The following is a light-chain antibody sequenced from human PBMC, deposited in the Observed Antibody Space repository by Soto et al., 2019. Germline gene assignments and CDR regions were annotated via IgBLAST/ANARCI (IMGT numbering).Light chain of an antibody. CDR2: AAS. CDR3: LQDYNYPWT. Sequence: AIQMTQSPSSLSASVGDRVTITCRASQGIRNDLGWYQQKPGKAPKLLIYAASSLQSGVPSRFSGSGSGTDFTITISSLQREDFVTYYCLQDYNYPWTFGQGTKVEIK. V-gene: IGKV1-6*01. J-gene: IGKJ1*01. CDR1: QGIRND.